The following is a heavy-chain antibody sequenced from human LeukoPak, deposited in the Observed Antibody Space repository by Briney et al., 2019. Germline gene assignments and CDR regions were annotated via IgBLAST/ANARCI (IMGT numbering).Heavy chain of an antibody. CDR2: ISSSSSYI. CDR1: GFTFSSYA. Sequence: PGGSLRLSCAASGFTFSSYAMSWVRQAPGKGLEWVSSISSSSSYIYYADSVKGRFTISRDNAKNSLYLQMNSLRAEDTAVYYCARDGNVDTVYAFGIWGQGTMVTVSS. CDR3: ARDGNVDTVYAFGI. V-gene: IGHV3-21*01. J-gene: IGHJ3*02. D-gene: IGHD5-18*01.